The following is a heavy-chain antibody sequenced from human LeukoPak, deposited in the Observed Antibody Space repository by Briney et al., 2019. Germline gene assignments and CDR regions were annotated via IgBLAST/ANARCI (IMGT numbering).Heavy chain of an antibody. D-gene: IGHD3-10*01. CDR3: TAYGSGTYYFDY. J-gene: IGHJ4*02. CDR1: GFTFSNAW. Sequence: GGPLRLSCAASGFTFSNAWMSWVRQAPGKGLEWVGRIKSKTDGGTTDYAAPVKGRFTISRDDSKNTLYLQMNSLKTEDTAAYYCTAYGSGTYYFDYWGQGTLVTVSS. CDR2: IKSKTDGGTT. V-gene: IGHV3-15*01.